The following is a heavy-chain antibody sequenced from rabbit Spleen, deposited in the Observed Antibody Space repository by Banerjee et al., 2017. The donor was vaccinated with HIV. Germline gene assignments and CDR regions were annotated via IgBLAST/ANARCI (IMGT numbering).Heavy chain of an antibody. Sequence: QEQLEESGGGLVKPEGSLTLTCTASGFSFSNKAVMCWVRQAPGKGLEWIGCIYGGSTYYASWVNGRFTISKTSSTVDLKMTGLTAADTATYFCARAVGYLTRLELWGPGTLVTVS. CDR3: ARAVGYLTRLEL. D-gene: IGHD3-1*01. V-gene: IGHV1S45*01. J-gene: IGHJ6*01. CDR2: IYGGST. CDR1: GFSFSNKAV.